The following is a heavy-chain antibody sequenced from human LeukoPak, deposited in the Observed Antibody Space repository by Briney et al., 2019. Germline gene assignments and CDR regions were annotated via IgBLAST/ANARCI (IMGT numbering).Heavy chain of an antibody. D-gene: IGHD6-19*01. CDR2: IYYSGST. CDR1: GGSISSYY. V-gene: IGHV4-59*01. Sequence: SPSETLSLTCTVSGGSISSYYWSWIRQPPGKGLEWIGYIYYSGSTNYNPSLKSRVTISVDTSKNQFSLKLSSVTAADTAVYYCASIAVATRNFDYWGQGTLVTVSS. J-gene: IGHJ4*02. CDR3: ASIAVATRNFDY.